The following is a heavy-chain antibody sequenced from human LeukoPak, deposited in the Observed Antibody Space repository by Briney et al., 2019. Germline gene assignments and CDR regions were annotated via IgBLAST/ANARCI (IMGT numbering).Heavy chain of an antibody. D-gene: IGHD6-13*01. CDR3: ARDPVLGIAATRRFDY. Sequence: GASVKVSCKASGYTFTGYYMHWVRQAPGQGLEWMGWINPNSGGTNYAQKFQGRVTMTRDTSISTAYMELSRLRSDDTAVYYCARDPVLGIAATRRFDYWGQGTLATVSS. CDR2: INPNSGGT. V-gene: IGHV1-2*02. J-gene: IGHJ4*02. CDR1: GYTFTGYY.